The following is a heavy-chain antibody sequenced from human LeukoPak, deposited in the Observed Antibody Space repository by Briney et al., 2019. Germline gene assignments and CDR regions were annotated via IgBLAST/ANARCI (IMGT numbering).Heavy chain of an antibody. CDR1: GGSFSGYY. D-gene: IGHD2-21*02. Sequence: SETLSLTCAVYGGSFSGYYWSWIRQPPGKGLEWIGEINHSGSTNYNPSLKSRVTISVDTSKNQFSLKLSSVTAADTAVYYCASLYCGGDCYSPSWGQGTLVTVSS. V-gene: IGHV4-34*01. J-gene: IGHJ4*02. CDR3: ASLYCGGDCYSPS. CDR2: INHSGST.